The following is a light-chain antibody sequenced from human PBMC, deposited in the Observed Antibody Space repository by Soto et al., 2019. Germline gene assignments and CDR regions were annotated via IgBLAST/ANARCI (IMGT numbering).Light chain of an antibody. CDR1: QSIAGY. V-gene: IGKV1-39*01. CDR2: AAS. CDR3: QQSYSTLRT. Sequence: DIQMTQSPSSLSASIGDTVIITCRASQSIAGYLNWYQQKPGKAPNLLIYAASTLQSGVPSTFSGGGSGTDFTLTISNLQPEDFATYYCQQSYSTLRTFGQGTKV. J-gene: IGKJ1*01.